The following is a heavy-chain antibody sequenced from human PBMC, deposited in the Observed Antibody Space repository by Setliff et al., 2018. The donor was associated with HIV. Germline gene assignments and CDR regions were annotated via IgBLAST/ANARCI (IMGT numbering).Heavy chain of an antibody. CDR1: DDSISRSSYY. D-gene: IGHD5-12*01. Sequence: PSETLSLTCTVTDDSISRSSYYWAWIRQSPGKGLEWIGSIYYSGSTYYNPSLKSRVTISVVTSKKQFFLKLTSVTAADTAVYYCARRGAYGYDYFDYRGPGILVTVSS. V-gene: IGHV4-39*07. CDR2: IYYSGST. CDR3: ARRGAYGYDYFDY. J-gene: IGHJ4*02.